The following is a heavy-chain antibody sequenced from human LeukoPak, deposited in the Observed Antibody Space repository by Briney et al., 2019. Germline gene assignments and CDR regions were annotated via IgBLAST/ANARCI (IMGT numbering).Heavy chain of an antibody. CDR2: IVSSSTYT. V-gene: IGHV3-11*03. J-gene: IGHJ4*02. Sequence: PGGSLRLSCAASGFSFSDYHISWIRQAPGKGLEWISYIVSSSTYTKYADSVKGRFTISRDNAKNSVYLQMNSLRAEDTAVYYCAKWGDYDVLAGYYVSDYWGQGTLVTVSS. CDR3: AKWGDYDVLAGYYVSDY. D-gene: IGHD3-9*01. CDR1: GFSFSDYH.